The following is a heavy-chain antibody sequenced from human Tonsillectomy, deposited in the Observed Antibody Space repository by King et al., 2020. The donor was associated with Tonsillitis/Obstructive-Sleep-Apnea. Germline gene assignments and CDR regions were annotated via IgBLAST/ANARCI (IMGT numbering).Heavy chain of an antibody. V-gene: IGHV1-69*04. CDR1: GGTFSNYA. CDR3: ARQRIIAKVRGVIEAWLDP. J-gene: IGHJ5*02. CDR2: IVPVLDIT. D-gene: IGHD3-10*01. Sequence: QLVQSGAEVKKPGSSVKVSCKTSGGTFSNYALSWVRQAPGHGLEWVGRIVPVLDITENAQKFQGRVTITADKSTNTAYMELSSLRSDDTAVYYCARQRIIAKVRGVIEAWLDPWGQGTLVTVSS.